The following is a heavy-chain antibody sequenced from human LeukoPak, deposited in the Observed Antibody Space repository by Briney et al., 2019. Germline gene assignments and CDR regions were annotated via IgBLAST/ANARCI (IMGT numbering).Heavy chain of an antibody. D-gene: IGHD1-26*01. CDR2: ISSGSGTI. CDR3: ARAYSGSYYCLDY. J-gene: IGHJ4*02. V-gene: IGHV3-48*01. CDR1: GFSFSSYS. Sequence: GGSLRLSCVGFGFSFSSYSMNWVRQAPGKGLEWVSYISSGSGTIHYADSVRGRFTISRDNPKKSLYLQMNSLRAEDAAVYYCARAYSGSYYCLDYWGQGTLLTVAS.